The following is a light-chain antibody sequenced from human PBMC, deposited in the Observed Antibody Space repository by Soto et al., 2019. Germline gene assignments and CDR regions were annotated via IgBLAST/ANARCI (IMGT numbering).Light chain of an antibody. CDR3: SSHTSTTTLYV. V-gene: IGLV2-14*01. Sequence: QSALTQPASVSGSPGQSITISCTGGSSDVGGYEYVSWYQHHPGKAPKLIIYEVSHRPSGVSDRFSASKFGNTASLTISGLQAEDEADYYCSSHTSTTTLYVFGTGTKVTVL. CDR2: EVS. J-gene: IGLJ1*01. CDR1: SSDVGGYEY.